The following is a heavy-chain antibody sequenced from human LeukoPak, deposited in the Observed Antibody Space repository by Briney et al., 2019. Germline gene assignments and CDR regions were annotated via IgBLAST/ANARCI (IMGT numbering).Heavy chain of an antibody. CDR2: ISDYNGNT. Sequence: ASVKVSCKASGYTFTSYGISWVRQAPGQGLEWMGWISDYNGNTNYAQELQGRVTMTTDTSTSTAYMELRSLRSDDTAVYYCAREARYSSGWYSHPHPGNHFDYWGQGTLVTVSS. J-gene: IGHJ4*02. CDR3: AREARYSSGWYSHPHPGNHFDY. V-gene: IGHV1-18*01. D-gene: IGHD6-19*01. CDR1: GYTFTSYG.